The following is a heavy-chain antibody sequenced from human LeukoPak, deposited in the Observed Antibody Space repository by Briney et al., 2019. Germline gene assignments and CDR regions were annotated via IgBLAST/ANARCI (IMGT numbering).Heavy chain of an antibody. CDR2: ISYDGSNK. V-gene: IGHV3-30-3*01. J-gene: IGHJ6*02. CDR1: GFTFSSYA. D-gene: IGHD2-21*01. Sequence: QSGGSLRLSCAASGFTFSSYAMHWVRQAPGKGLEWVAVISYDGSNKYYADSVKGRFTISRDNSKNTLYLQMNSLRAEDTAVYYCAREIVVEAVYYYYGMDVWGQGTTVTVSS. CDR3: AREIVVEAVYYYYGMDV.